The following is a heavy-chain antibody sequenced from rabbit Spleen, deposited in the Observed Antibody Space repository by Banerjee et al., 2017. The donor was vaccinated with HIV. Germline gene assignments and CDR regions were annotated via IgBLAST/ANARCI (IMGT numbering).Heavy chain of an antibody. CDR3: ARDSGTSFSSYGMDL. J-gene: IGHJ6*01. V-gene: IGHV1S45*01. CDR1: GVSFTNNYY. Sequence: QEQLEESGGDLVKPGASLTLTCIASGVSFTNNYYMCWVRQAPGKGLEWIACIDTGSSGFTYFASWAKGRFTISKTSSTTVTLQVTSLTAADTATYFCARDSGTSFSSYGMDLWGQGTLVTVS. D-gene: IGHD8-1*01. CDR2: IDTGSSGFT.